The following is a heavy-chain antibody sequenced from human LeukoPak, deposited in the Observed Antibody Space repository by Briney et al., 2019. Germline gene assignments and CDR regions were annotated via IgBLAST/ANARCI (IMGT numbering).Heavy chain of an antibody. CDR2: ISYDGSSK. D-gene: IGHD3-22*01. J-gene: IGHJ4*02. CDR1: GFTFSCYA. Sequence: GGSLRLSCAASGFTFSCYAMHWVRQAPGKGLEWVAGISYDGSSKYYADSVKGRFTISRDNSKNTLYLQMNSLRAEDTAVYYCASRPPYYYDSSGYRDYWGQGTLVTVSS. CDR3: ASRPPYYYDSSGYRDY. V-gene: IGHV3-30-3*01.